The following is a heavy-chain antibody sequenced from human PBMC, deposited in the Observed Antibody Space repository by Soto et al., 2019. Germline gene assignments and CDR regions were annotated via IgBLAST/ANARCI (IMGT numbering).Heavy chain of an antibody. CDR2: IYYSGST. J-gene: IGHJ5*02. V-gene: IGHV4-59*08. Sequence: SETLSLTCTVSGGSISSYYWNWIRQPPGKGLEWIGYIYYSGSTNYNPSLKSRVTISVDTSKNQFSLKLSSVTAADTAVYYCARQVPPEDYDFWSGYNGGWFDPWGQGTLVTVSS. CDR3: ARQVPPEDYDFWSGYNGGWFDP. CDR1: GGSISSYY. D-gene: IGHD3-3*01.